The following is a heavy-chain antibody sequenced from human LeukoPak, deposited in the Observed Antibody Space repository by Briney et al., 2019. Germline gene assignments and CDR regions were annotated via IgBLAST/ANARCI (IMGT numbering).Heavy chain of an antibody. J-gene: IGHJ2*01. Sequence: PGGSLRLSCAASGFTFSSYSMNWVRQAPGKGLEWVSYISSSSSTIYYADSVKGRFTISRDNAKNSLYLQMNSLRAEDTAVYYCGRTVTTYWYFDLWGRGTLVTVSS. CDR3: GRTVTTYWYFDL. CDR1: GFTFSSYS. V-gene: IGHV3-48*01. CDR2: ISSSSSTI. D-gene: IGHD4-17*01.